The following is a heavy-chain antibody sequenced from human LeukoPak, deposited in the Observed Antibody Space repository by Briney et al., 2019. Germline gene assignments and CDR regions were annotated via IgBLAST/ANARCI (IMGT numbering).Heavy chain of an antibody. CDR1: GGSFSGYY. D-gene: IGHD5-24*01. Sequence: PSETLSLTCAVYGGSFSGYYWSWIRQPPGKGLEWIGEINHSGSTNYNPSLKSRVTISVDTSKNQFSLKLSSVTAADTAVYYCARVLPYHRRVGDGYNRRWFDPWGQGTLVTVSS. CDR2: INHSGST. V-gene: IGHV4-34*01. J-gene: IGHJ5*02. CDR3: ARVLPYHRRVGDGYNRRWFDP.